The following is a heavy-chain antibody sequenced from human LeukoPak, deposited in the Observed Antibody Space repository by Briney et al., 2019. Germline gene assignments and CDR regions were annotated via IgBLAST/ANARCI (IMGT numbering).Heavy chain of an antibody. CDR1: GFSLRTSGVG. V-gene: IGHV2-5*02. J-gene: IGHJ6*03. D-gene: IGHD3-3*01. CDR2: IYWDDDK. CDR3: AHSVAIFGVDPRYYYYYYMDV. Sequence: SGPTLVKPTQTLTLTCTFSGFSLRTSGVGVGWIRQPPGKALEWLALIYWDDDKRYSPSLKSRLTITKDTSKNQVVLTMTNMDPVDTATYYCAHSVAIFGVDPRYYYYYYMDVWGKGTTVTVSS.